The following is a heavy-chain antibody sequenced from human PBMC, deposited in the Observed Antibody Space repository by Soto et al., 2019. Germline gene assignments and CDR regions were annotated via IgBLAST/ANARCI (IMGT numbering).Heavy chain of an antibody. CDR2: ISSSSSYI. V-gene: IGHV3-21*01. Sequence: EVQLVESGGGLVQPGGSLRLSCAASGFTFSSYSMNWVRQAPGKGLAWVSSISSSSSYIYYADSVQGRFPISRDNAKTSLYLQIKSVRDEDTSVYDCASEDSSGWYSWFVPWGQGTLVTVSS. CDR1: GFTFSSYS. D-gene: IGHD6-19*01. CDR3: ASEDSSGWYSWFVP. J-gene: IGHJ5*02.